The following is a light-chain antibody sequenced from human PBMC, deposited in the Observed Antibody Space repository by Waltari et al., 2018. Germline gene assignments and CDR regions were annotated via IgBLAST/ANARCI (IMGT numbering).Light chain of an antibody. CDR3: SSYAGSNTLL. Sequence: QAALTQPRSVSGSPGQSVTISCTGTSSDIGGYNYVSWYQQHPGTAPKLMIYEVTKRPSGLSDRFSGSKYGNTASLTSSGLHAEDEADYYCSSYAGSNTLLFGGGTRLTVL. CDR2: EVT. CDR1: SSDIGGYNY. V-gene: IGLV2-11*01. J-gene: IGLJ2*01.